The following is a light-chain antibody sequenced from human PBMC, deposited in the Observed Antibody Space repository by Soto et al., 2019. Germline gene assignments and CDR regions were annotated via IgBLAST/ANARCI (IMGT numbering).Light chain of an antibody. CDR2: ASS. CDR3: QPTYSVPWK. CDR1: RTLSSA. V-gene: IGKV1-39*01. Sequence: DIQMTQTPSSLSASVGDRVTITCRASRTLSSAINWYQQKPGQAPKFLIYASSSLHSGVPLRFSGSGSGTGFNLTIGELQPEDSAASYRQPTYSVPWKFGQGTKVEV. J-gene: IGKJ1*01.